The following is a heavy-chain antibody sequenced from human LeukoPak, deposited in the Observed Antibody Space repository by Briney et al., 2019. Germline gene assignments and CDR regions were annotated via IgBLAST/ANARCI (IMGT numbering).Heavy chain of an antibody. CDR2: IYYSGST. J-gene: IGHJ4*02. Sequence: SETLSLTCTVSGGSFSSGSYYWNWIRQPPGKGLEWMGYIYYSGSTNYNPSLKSRVTISLDTSKNQLSLKLSSVTAADTAVYYCARSQDCSSTSCYVGFDYWGQGTLVTVSS. CDR1: GGSFSSGSYY. V-gene: IGHV4-61*01. CDR3: ARSQDCSSTSCYVGFDY. D-gene: IGHD2-2*01.